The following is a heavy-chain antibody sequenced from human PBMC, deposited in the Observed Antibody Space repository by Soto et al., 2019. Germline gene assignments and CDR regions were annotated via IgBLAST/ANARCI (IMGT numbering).Heavy chain of an antibody. CDR3: ARVTRGEHAASDI. Sequence: PGVSLRLSCSSAGFTFVIYSLNWVRQDPGKGLEWISYIRGSSSGIYHADSVKGRFTISRDNAKNSLYLQMSSLRDEDTAVYYCARVTRGEHAASDIWGQGTRVTVSS. J-gene: IGHJ3*02. D-gene: IGHD1-26*01. CDR2: IRGSSSGI. CDR1: GFTFVIYS. V-gene: IGHV3-48*02.